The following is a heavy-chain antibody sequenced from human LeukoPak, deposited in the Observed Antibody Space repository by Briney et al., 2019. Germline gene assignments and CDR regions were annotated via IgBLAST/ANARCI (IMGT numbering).Heavy chain of an antibody. CDR1: GITLSNYG. D-gene: IGHD3-22*01. CDR3: AKRGVVIRVILVGFHKEAYYFDS. CDR2: ISGSGGRT. V-gene: IGHV3-23*01. Sequence: GGSLRLSCAVSGITLSNYGMSWVRQAPGKGLEWVAGISGSGGRTNYADSVKGRFTISRDNPKNTLYLQMNSLRAEDTAVYFCAKRGVVIRVILVGFHKEAYYFDSWGQGTLVTVSS. J-gene: IGHJ4*02.